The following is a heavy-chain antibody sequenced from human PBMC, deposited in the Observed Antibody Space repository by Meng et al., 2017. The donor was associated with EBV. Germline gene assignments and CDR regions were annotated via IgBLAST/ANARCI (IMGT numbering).Heavy chain of an antibody. CDR2: ISYDGSNK. D-gene: IGHD6-19*01. CDR3: ARDPDSSGWYYFDY. Sequence: QGQVVESGGGVVQPGRSLRLSCAASGFTFSSYATHWVRQAPGKGLEWVAVISYDGSNKYYADSVKGRFTISRDNSKNTLYLQMNSLRAEDTAVYYCARDPDSSGWYYFDYWGQGTLVTVSS. J-gene: IGHJ4*02. V-gene: IGHV3-30-3*01. CDR1: GFTFSSYA.